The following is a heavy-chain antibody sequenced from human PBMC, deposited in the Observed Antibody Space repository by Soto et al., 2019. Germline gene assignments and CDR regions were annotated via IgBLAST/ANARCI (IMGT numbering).Heavy chain of an antibody. V-gene: IGHV3-21*01. Sequence: PGGSLRLSCAASGFTFTRYSMNWVRPAPGKGLEWVSSISSTTNYIYYADSMKGRFTVSRDNAKNSVYLEVNSLSAEDTAVYYCARESEDLTSNFDYWGQGTLVTVSS. CDR3: ARESEDLTSNFDY. CDR2: ISSTTNYI. J-gene: IGHJ4*02. CDR1: GFTFTRYS.